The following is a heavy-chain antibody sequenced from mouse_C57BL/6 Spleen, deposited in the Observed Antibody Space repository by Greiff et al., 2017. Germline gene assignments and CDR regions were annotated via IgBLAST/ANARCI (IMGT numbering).Heavy chain of an antibody. CDR2: INPYNGGT. CDR1: GYTFTDYY. J-gene: IGHJ4*01. Sequence: EVMLVESGPVLVKPGASVKMSCKASGYTFTDYYMNWVKQSHGKSLEWIGVINPYNGGTSYNQKFKGKATLTVDKSSSTAYMELNSLTSEDSEVYYCAREKANKDAFYAMDYWGQGTSVTVSS. CDR3: AREKANKDAFYAMDY. V-gene: IGHV1-19*01.